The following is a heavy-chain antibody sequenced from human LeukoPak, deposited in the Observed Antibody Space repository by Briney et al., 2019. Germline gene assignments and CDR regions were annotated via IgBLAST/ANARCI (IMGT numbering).Heavy chain of an antibody. CDR2: ISYDGNNK. CDR3: ARIGYSSSSFDY. J-gene: IGHJ4*02. D-gene: IGHD6-13*01. V-gene: IGHV3-30*03. CDR1: GYSFRNYG. Sequence: GGSLRLSCAASGYSFRNYGIHWVRQAPGKGLEWLALISYDGNNKYYANSVKGRFTISRDNAKNSVSLQMNSLRVEDTGVYYCARIGYSSSSFDYWGQGTLVTVSS.